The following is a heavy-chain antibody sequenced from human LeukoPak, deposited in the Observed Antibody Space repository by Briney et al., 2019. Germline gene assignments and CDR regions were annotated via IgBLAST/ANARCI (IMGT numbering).Heavy chain of an antibody. D-gene: IGHD2-21*02. V-gene: IGHV3-11*01. CDR2: ISSSGSTI. J-gene: IGHJ3*02. CDR1: GFTFSDYY. CDR3: ARKYSVVVTDEDAFDI. Sequence: PGGSLRLSCAASGFTFSDYYMSWIRQAPGKGLEWVSYISSSGSTIYYADSVKGRFTISRDNAKNSLYLQMNSLRAEDTAVYYCARKYSVVVTDEDAFDIWGQGTMVTVSS.